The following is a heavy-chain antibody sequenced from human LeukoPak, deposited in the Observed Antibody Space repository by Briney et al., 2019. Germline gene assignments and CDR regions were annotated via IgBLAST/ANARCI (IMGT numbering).Heavy chain of an antibody. Sequence: ASVKVSCKASGYTFSGYYMHWVRQAPGQGLEWMGIINPSGGSTSYAQKFQGRVTMTRDMSTSTDYMELSSLRSEDTAVYYCARDNSVEDTAWWFDPWGQGTLVTVSS. CDR2: INPSGGST. D-gene: IGHD4-23*01. J-gene: IGHJ5*02. CDR1: GYTFSGYY. CDR3: ARDNSVEDTAWWFDP. V-gene: IGHV1-46*01.